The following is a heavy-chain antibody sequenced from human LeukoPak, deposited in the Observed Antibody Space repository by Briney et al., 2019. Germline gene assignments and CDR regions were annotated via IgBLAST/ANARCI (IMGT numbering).Heavy chain of an antibody. V-gene: IGHV4-34*01. CDR1: GGSFSGYY. CDR3: ARGMRTYYYYYGMDV. CDR2: INHSGST. J-gene: IGHJ6*02. Sequence: SETLSLTCAVYGGSFSGYYWSWIRQPPGKGLEWIGEINHSGSTNYNPSLKSRVTISVDTSKNQFSLKLSSVTAADTAVYYCARGMRTYYYYYGMDVWGQGTTVTVSS.